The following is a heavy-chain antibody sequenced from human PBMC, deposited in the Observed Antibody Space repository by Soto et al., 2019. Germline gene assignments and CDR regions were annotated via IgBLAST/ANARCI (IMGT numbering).Heavy chain of an antibody. J-gene: IGHJ4*02. Sequence: QVQLVESGGGVVQPGRSLRLSCAASGFTFSSYGMHWVRQAPGKGLEWVAVISYDGSNKYYADSVKGRFTISRDNSKNTLYLQMNSLRAEDTAVYYCAKATHPYGSGSYFDYWGQGTLVTVSS. CDR2: ISYDGSNK. CDR3: AKATHPYGSGSYFDY. CDR1: GFTFSSYG. D-gene: IGHD3-10*01. V-gene: IGHV3-30*18.